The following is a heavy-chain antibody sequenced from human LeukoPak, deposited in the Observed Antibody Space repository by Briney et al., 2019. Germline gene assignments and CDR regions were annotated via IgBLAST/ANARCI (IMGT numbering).Heavy chain of an antibody. CDR3: ARAGGEYCSSTSCYPTGAFDI. CDR1: GGTFSSYA. Sequence: RASVKVSCKASGGTFSSYAISWVRQAPGQGLEWMGRIIPILGIANYAQKFQGRVTITADKSTSTAYMELSSLRSEDTAVYYCARAGGEYCSSTSCYPTGAFDIWGQGTMVTVSS. V-gene: IGHV1-69*04. D-gene: IGHD2-2*01. CDR2: IIPILGIA. J-gene: IGHJ3*02.